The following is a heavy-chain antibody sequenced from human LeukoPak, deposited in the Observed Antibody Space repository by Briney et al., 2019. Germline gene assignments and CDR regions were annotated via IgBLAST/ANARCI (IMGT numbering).Heavy chain of an antibody. V-gene: IGHV3-30*02. CDR3: AKGGATILDY. J-gene: IGHJ4*02. D-gene: IGHD1-26*01. CDR1: GFTFSSYG. Sequence: PGGSLRLSCEASGFTFSSYGMHWVRQAPGKGLEWVAFIRYDGSNKFYADSVKGRFTISRDNSKNTLYLQMNSLRGEDTAMYYCAKGGATILDYWGQGTLVTVSS. CDR2: IRYDGSNK.